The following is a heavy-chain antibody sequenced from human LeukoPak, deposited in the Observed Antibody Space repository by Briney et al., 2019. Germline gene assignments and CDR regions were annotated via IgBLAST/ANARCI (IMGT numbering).Heavy chain of an antibody. J-gene: IGHJ6*03. CDR3: ARWSYSSPTYYYYYYMDV. D-gene: IGHD6-13*01. Sequence: SVKVSCKASGGTFSSYAISWVRQAPGQGLEWMGGIIPIFGTANYAQKFQGRVTIATDESTSTAYMELSSLRSEDTAVYYCARWSYSSPTYYYYYYMDVWGKGTTVTVSS. V-gene: IGHV1-69*05. CDR1: GGTFSSYA. CDR2: IIPIFGTA.